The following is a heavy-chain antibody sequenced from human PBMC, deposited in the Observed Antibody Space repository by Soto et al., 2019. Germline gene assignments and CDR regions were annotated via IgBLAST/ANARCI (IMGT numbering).Heavy chain of an antibody. V-gene: IGHV4-61*01. Sequence: QVQLRESGPGLVKPSETLSLTCTVSGDSVTGSSYYWSWVRQSPGKGLEWIAYIYYGDYINYSPSLVSRAAISVDTSRNQVSLKLTSVTAADTAVYSCAAGQVSANAYGSPVPYHFYGMTVWGQGTTVTVSS. D-gene: IGHD3-10*01. CDR3: AAGQVSANAYGSPVPYHFYGMTV. CDR2: IYYGDYI. J-gene: IGHJ6*02. CDR1: GDSVTGSSYY.